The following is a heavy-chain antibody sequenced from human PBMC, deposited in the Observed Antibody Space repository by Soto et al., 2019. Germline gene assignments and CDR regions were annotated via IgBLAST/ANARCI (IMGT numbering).Heavy chain of an antibody. CDR1: GFTFSSDA. CDR3: AKYRSGSYFAPFDY. CDR2: ISGSGGGT. D-gene: IGHD1-26*01. J-gene: IGHJ4*02. Sequence: SLILSCAASGFTFSSDAMSWVRQAPGMGLEWVSVISGSGGGTYYADSVKGRFTISRDNSKNTLYLQMNSLRAEDTAVYYCAKYRSGSYFAPFDYWGQGTLVTVSS. V-gene: IGHV3-23*01.